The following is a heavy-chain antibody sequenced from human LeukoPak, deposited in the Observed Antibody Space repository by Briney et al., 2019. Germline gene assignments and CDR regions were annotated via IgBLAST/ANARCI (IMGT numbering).Heavy chain of an antibody. D-gene: IGHD2-2*01. CDR3: ARRAGYCSSTSCYAGAFDI. J-gene: IGHJ3*02. CDR1: GGSISSSSYY. CDR2: IDYSGST. V-gene: IGHV4-39*01. Sequence: SETLSLTCTVSGGSISSSSYYWGWIRQPPGKGLEWIGSIDYSGSTYYNPSLKSRVTISVDTSKNQFSLKLSSVTAADTAVYYCARRAGYCSSTSCYAGAFDIWGQGTMVTVSS.